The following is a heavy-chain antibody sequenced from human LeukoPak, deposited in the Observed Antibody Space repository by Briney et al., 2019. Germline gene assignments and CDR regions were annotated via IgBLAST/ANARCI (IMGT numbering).Heavy chain of an antibody. J-gene: IGHJ5*02. CDR3: AKRNRGSYYGSGKPDNWFDP. CDR2: ISGSGGST. D-gene: IGHD3-10*01. V-gene: IGHV3-23*01. CDR1: GFTFSSYA. Sequence: GGSLRLSCAASGFTFSSYAMSWVRQAPGKGLEWVSAISGSGGSTYYADSVKGRFTISRDNSKNTLYLQMNSLRAEDTAVYYCAKRNRGSYYGSGKPDNWFDPWGQGTLVTVSS.